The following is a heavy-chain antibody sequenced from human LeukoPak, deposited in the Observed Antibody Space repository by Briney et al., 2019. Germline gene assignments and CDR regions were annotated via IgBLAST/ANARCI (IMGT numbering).Heavy chain of an antibody. J-gene: IGHJ4*02. CDR1: GFIFSSYG. V-gene: IGHV3-30*18. D-gene: IGHD6-19*01. CDR3: AKVRWDNSGWYYLDS. Sequence: SGGSLRLSCAASGFIFSSYGMHWVRQAPGKGLEWVAVISYNGVNEYYADSVKGRFTISRDNSKNTLLLQMNSLRAEDTAVYYCAKVRWDNSGWYYLDSWGQGTLVTVSS. CDR2: ISYNGVNE.